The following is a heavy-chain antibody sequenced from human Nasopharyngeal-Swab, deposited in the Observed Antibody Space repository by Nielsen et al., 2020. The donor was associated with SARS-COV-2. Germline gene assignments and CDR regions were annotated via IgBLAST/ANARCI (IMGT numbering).Heavy chain of an antibody. J-gene: IGHJ2*01. CDR2: ISYDGSNK. CDR3: ARGGLLELGFYWYFDL. D-gene: IGHD2-21*02. V-gene: IGHV3-30-3*01. Sequence: GGSLRLSCAASGFTFSSYAMHWVRQAPGKGLEWVAVISYDGSNKYYAGSVKGRFTISRDNSKNTLYLQMNSLRAEDTAVYYCARGGLLELGFYWYFDLWGRGTLVTVSS. CDR1: GFTFSSYA.